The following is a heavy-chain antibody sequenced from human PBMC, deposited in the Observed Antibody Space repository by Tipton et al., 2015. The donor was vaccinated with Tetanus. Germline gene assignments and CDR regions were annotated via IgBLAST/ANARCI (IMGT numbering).Heavy chain of an antibody. D-gene: IGHD1-14*01. J-gene: IGHJ4*02. CDR3: VKAPNRISRAYDY. CDR1: GYTFTSFA. Sequence: QSGAEVKKPGASVKVSCKASGYTFTSFAIHWVRQAPGQRLEWMGWINAGTGKTQYSQKFQGRVSITRDTSATIGYMELSSLTSEDTAVYYCVKAPNRISRAYDYWGQGTQITVSS. CDR2: INAGTGKT. V-gene: IGHV1-3*01.